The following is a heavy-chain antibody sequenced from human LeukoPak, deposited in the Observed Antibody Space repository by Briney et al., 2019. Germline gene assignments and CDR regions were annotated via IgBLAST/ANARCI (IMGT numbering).Heavy chain of an antibody. J-gene: IGHJ4*02. CDR1: GFTFTSYV. CDR2: ISGSGGST. CDR3: AKSLFGDRVAGPYDY. V-gene: IGHV3-23*01. D-gene: IGHD5-12*01. Sequence: QPGASLRLSCAAPGFTFTSYVMSWVRQAPGKGLEWVSGISGSGGSTYYADSVKGRFTISRDNSKNTLYLQMNSLRAEDTAVYYCAKSLFGDRVAGPYDYWGQGTLVTVSS.